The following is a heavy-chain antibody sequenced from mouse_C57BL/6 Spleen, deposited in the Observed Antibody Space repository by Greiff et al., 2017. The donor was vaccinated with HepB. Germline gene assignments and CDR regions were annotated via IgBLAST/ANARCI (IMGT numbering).Heavy chain of an antibody. CDR1: GYAFSSYW. Sequence: VQLQQPGAELVKPGASVKISCKASGYAFSSYWMNWVKQRPGKGLEWIGQIYPGDGDTNYNGKFKGKATLTADKSSSTAYMQLSSLTSEDSAVYFCAKGLYYDYTWFAYWGQGTLVTVSA. CDR2: IYPGDGDT. J-gene: IGHJ3*01. CDR3: AKGLYYDYTWFAY. D-gene: IGHD2-4*01. V-gene: IGHV1-80*01.